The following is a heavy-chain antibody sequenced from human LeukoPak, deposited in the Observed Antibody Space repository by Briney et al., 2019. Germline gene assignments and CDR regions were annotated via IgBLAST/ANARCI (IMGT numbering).Heavy chain of an antibody. V-gene: IGHV3-23*01. Sequence: GGSLRLSCAASGFTFSSYAMSWVRQAPGKGLEWVSAISGSGGRTYYADSVKGRFTISRDNSKNTLYLQMNSLRAEDTAVYYCAKVDDFWSGYFHYWGQGTLVTVSS. CDR1: GFTFSSYA. J-gene: IGHJ4*02. D-gene: IGHD3-3*01. CDR2: ISGSGGRT. CDR3: AKVDDFWSGYFHY.